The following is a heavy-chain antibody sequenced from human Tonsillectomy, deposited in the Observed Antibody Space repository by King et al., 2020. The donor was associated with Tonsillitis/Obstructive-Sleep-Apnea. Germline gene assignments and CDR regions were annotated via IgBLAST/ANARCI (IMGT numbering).Heavy chain of an antibody. V-gene: IGHV3-33*01. CDR1: GFTFSNYG. J-gene: IGHJ5*02. CDR3: ARDLGNIVVVPAAPHYWFDP. Sequence: QLVQSGGGVVQPGRSLRLSCAASGFTFSNYGMHWVRQAPGKGLEWVAIIWYDGSNQYYADSVKVRFTISRDNSKNTLYLQMNSLRVEDTAVYYCARDLGNIVVVPAAPHYWFDPWGQGTLVTVSS. D-gene: IGHD2-2*01. CDR2: IWYDGSNQ.